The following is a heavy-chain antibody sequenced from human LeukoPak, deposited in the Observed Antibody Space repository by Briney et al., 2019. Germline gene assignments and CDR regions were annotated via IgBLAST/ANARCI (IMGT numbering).Heavy chain of an antibody. CDR3: ATDDPRWLQFGYYYYGMDV. CDR1: GYTLTELS. D-gene: IGHD5-12*01. CDR2: FDPEDGET. J-gene: IGHJ6*02. V-gene: IGHV1-24*01. Sequence: ASVKVSCKVSGYTLTELSMHWVRQAPGKGLEWMGGFDPEDGETIYAQKFQGRVTMTEDTSTDTAYMELSSLRSEDTAVYYCATDDPRWLQFGYYYYGMDVWGQGTTVTVSS.